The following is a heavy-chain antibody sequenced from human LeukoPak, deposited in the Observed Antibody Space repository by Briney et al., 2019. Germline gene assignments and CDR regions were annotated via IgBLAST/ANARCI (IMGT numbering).Heavy chain of an antibody. CDR3: ARSRVSSGWSEGDY. CDR1: GYTFTGYY. J-gene: IGHJ4*02. V-gene: IGHV1-2*06. CDR2: ISPNSGGT. Sequence: ASVKVSCKASGYTFTGYYMHWVRQAPGQGLEWMGRISPNSGGTNYAQKFQGRVTMTRDTSISTAYMELSRLRSDDTAVYYCARSRVSSGWSEGDYWGQGTLVTVSS. D-gene: IGHD6-19*01.